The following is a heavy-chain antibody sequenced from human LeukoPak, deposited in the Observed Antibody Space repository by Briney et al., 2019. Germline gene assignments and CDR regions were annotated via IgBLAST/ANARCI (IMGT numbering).Heavy chain of an antibody. CDR2: ITGSGDYT. V-gene: IGHV3-23*01. D-gene: IGHD2-21*01. J-gene: IGHJ4*02. CDR1: GFSFGSHP. CDR3: ARGVMAARLYYFDY. Sequence: PGGSQRLSCAASGFSFGSHPMNWVRQAPGKGLEWVSGITGSGDYTYYIDSVQGRFTISRDNSKNMLFLQMNSLRAEDTAVYYCARGVMAARLYYFDYWGRGILVTVSS.